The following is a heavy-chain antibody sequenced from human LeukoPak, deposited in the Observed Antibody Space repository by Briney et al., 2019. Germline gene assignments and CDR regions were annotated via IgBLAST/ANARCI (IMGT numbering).Heavy chain of an antibody. CDR2: IYSGGSA. D-gene: IGHD3-3*01. CDR1: GFTVSSNY. CDR3: ARVGYDFWSGYYPGYYYYMDV. V-gene: IGHV3-66*02. J-gene: IGHJ6*03. Sequence: GGSMRLSCAASGFTVSSNYMSWVRQAPGKGLEWVSVIYSGGSAYYADSVKGRFTISRDNSKNTLYLQMNSLRAEDTAVYYCARVGYDFWSGYYPGYYYYMDVWGKGTTVTVSS.